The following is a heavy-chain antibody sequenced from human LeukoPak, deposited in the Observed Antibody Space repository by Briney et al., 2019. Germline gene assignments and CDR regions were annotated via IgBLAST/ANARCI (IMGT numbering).Heavy chain of an antibody. CDR1: GGSISSYF. J-gene: IGHJ3*02. CDR2: IYYSGST. D-gene: IGHD1-26*01. V-gene: IGHV4-59*01. Sequence: SEALSLTCTDPGGSISSYFWSWIRQPPGEGLEWIGYIYYSGSTSYNPSLKSRVTISVDTSKKTFSLKLRSVTAADTAVYYCARYSGSYPHDAFEIWGQGTMVTVSS. CDR3: ARYSGSYPHDAFEI.